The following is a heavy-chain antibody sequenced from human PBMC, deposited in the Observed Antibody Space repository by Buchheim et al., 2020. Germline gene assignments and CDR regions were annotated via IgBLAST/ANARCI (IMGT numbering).Heavy chain of an antibody. Sequence: EVQLVESGGGLVKPGGSLRLSCAASGFTFSSYSMNWVRQAPGKGLEWVSSISSSSSYIYYADSVKGRFTISRDNAKNSLYLQMNSLRAEDTAVYYCARPRIAARFYYYYGMDVWGQGTT. CDR3: ARPRIAARFYYYYGMDV. V-gene: IGHV3-21*01. CDR2: ISSSSSYI. D-gene: IGHD6-6*01. J-gene: IGHJ6*02. CDR1: GFTFSSYS.